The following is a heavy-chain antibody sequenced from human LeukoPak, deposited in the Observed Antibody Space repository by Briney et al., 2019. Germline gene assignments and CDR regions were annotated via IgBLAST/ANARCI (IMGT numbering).Heavy chain of an antibody. J-gene: IGHJ4*02. CDR1: GFTFSSHW. V-gene: IGHV3-7*01. D-gene: IGHD5-12*01. Sequence: GGSLRLSCAASGFTFSSHWMSWVRQAPGKGLEWVANIKQDGSEKYYVDSVKGRSTISRDNAKNSLYLQINSLRVEDTAVYYCARGRYSGYDSFDYWGQGTLVTASS. CDR3: ARGRYSGYDSFDY. CDR2: IKQDGSEK.